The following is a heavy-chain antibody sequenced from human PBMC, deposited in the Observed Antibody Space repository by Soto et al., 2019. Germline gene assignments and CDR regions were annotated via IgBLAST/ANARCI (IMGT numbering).Heavy chain of an antibody. J-gene: IGHJ4*02. CDR1: DGSINNGDYY. CDR2: IYYSGST. Sequence: QGQLQESGPGLVQPSQTLSLTCTVSDGSINNGDYYWTWIRQSPEKGLEWIGYIYYSGSTYYNPSLKSRVTISIDTSMYQFSLNLNSGTAAYTAVYYCVRDNGARVYFDYWGQGSLVTVSS. CDR3: VRDNGARVYFDY. V-gene: IGHV4-30-4*01. D-gene: IGHD4-17*01.